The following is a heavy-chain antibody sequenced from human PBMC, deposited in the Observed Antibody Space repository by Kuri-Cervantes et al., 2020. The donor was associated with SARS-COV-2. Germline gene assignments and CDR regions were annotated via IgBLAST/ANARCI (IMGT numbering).Heavy chain of an antibody. CDR2: ISYDGSNK. D-gene: IGHD2-2*01. CDR1: GFTFSSYA. CDR3: AGGGRYCSSTSCYAHDY. V-gene: IGHV3-30*04. Sequence: GESLKISCAASGFTFSSYAMHWVRQAPGKGLEWVAVISYDGSNKYYADSVKGRFTISRDNSKNTLYLQMNSLRAEDTAVYYCAGGGRYCSSTSCYAHDYWGQGTLVTVSS. J-gene: IGHJ4*02.